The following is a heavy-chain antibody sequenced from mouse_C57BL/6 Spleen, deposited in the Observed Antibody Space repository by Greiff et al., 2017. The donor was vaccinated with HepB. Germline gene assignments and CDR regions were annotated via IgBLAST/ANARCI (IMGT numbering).Heavy chain of an antibody. CDR3: ARPITTVVAPYFDY. V-gene: IGHV1-64*01. J-gene: IGHJ2*01. Sequence: QVQLQHPGAELVKPGASVKLSCKASGYTFTSYWMHWVKQRPGQGLEWIGMIHPNSGSTNYNEKFKSKATLTVDKSSSTAYMQLSSLTSEDSAVYYCARPITTVVAPYFDYWGQGTTLTVSS. D-gene: IGHD1-1*01. CDR1: GYTFTSYW. CDR2: IHPNSGST.